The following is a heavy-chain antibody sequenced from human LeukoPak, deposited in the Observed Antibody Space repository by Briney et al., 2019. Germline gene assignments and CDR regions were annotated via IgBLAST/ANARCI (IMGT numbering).Heavy chain of an antibody. CDR2: IIPIFGSA. D-gene: IGHD5-24*01. Sequence: SVKVSCKASGGTFITYAISWVRQAPGQGLEWMGGIIPIFGSANYAQKFQGRVTITADESTSTAYMELSSLRSEDTAVYYCARGSRDGYNPFDYWGQGTLVTVSS. CDR3: ARGSRDGYNPFDY. CDR1: GGTFITYA. J-gene: IGHJ4*02. V-gene: IGHV1-69*01.